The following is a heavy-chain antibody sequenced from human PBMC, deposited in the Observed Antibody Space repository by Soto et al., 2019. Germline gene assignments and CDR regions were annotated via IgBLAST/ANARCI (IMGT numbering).Heavy chain of an antibody. CDR3: ARDTRGPGGYYYDSSGPNWFDP. CDR1: GGSVSSGSYY. V-gene: IGHV4-61*01. D-gene: IGHD3-22*01. CDR2: IYYSGST. J-gene: IGHJ5*02. Sequence: SETLSLTCTVSGGSVSSGSYYWSWIRQLPGKGLEWIGYIYYSGSTNYNPSLKSRVTISVDTSKNQFSLKLSSVTAADTAVYYCARDTRGPGGYYYDSSGPNWFDPWGQGTLVTVSS.